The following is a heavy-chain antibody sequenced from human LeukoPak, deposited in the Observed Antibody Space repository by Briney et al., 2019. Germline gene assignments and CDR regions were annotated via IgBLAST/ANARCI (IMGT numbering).Heavy chain of an antibody. V-gene: IGHV4-39*01. Sequence: PSETPSLTCTVSGGSISSSSYYWGWIRQPPGKGLEWIGSIYYSGSTYYNPSLKSRVTISVDTSKNQFSLKLSSVTAADTAVYYCARGSGSYYPWGQGTLVTVSS. CDR1: GGSISSSSYY. CDR2: IYYSGST. J-gene: IGHJ5*02. D-gene: IGHD3-10*01. CDR3: ARGSGSYYP.